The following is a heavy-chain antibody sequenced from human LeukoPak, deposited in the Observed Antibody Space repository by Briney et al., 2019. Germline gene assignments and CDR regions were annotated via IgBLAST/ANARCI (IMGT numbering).Heavy chain of an antibody. V-gene: IGHV4-34*01. CDR1: GGSFSGYY. Sequence: IPSETLSLTCAVYGGSFSGYYWSWLRQPPGKGLEWVGEINHSGSNNYNPSLKSRVTISVDTSKNQFSLKLSSVTAADTAVYYCARGPPEYCSSTSCYGLDYWGQGTLVTVSS. CDR3: ARGPPEYCSSTSCYGLDY. CDR2: INHSGSN. J-gene: IGHJ4*02. D-gene: IGHD2-2*01.